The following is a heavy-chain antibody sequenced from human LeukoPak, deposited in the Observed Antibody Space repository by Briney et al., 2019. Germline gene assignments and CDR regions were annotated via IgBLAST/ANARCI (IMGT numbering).Heavy chain of an antibody. Sequence: SETLSLTCTVSGGSISSYYWSWIRQPPGKGLEWLGEISHSGSTNYNPSLKSRVTISLNKSRNQFSLKLSSVTAADTAVYYCARGLTTMPPGGFWGQGTLVTVSS. CDR3: ARGLTTMPPGGF. CDR2: ISHSGST. CDR1: GGSISSYY. D-gene: IGHD2-2*01. J-gene: IGHJ4*02. V-gene: IGHV4-34*01.